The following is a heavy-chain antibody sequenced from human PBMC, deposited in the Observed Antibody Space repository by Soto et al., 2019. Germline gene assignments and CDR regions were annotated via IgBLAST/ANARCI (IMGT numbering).Heavy chain of an antibody. V-gene: IGHV3-49*03. J-gene: IGHJ5*02. CDR3: TRVTVVPAAMIYWFDP. CDR2: IRSKAYGGTT. CDR1: GFTFGDYA. Sequence: HPGGSLRLSCTASGFTFGDYAMSWFRQAPGKGLEWVGFIRSKAYGGTTEYAASVKGRFTISRDDSKSIAYLQMNSLKTEDTAVYYCTRVTVVPAAMIYWFDPWGQGTLVTVSS. D-gene: IGHD2-2*01.